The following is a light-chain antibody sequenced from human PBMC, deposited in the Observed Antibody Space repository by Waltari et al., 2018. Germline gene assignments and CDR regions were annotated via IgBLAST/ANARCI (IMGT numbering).Light chain of an antibody. Sequence: QSALTQPASVSGSPGQSITIYCIGTSSDIGGYNYVSWYQQHPGKAPKVMIYNVNNRPSGVSDRFSGSKSGNTASLTISGLQAEDEADYFCCLYASSYTPFFVFGTGTKLTVL. CDR1: SSDIGGYNY. V-gene: IGLV2-14*03. CDR2: NVN. J-gene: IGLJ1*01. CDR3: CLYASSYTPFFV.